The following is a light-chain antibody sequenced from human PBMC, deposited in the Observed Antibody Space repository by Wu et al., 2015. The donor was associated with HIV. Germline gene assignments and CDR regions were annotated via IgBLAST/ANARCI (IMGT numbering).Light chain of an antibody. CDR3: QQYNNGPRT. Sequence: EIVMTQSPATLSVSPGERATLSCRASQSVSSNLAWYQQKPGQAPRLLIYGASTRATGIPARFSGNGSGTEFTLTISSMQSEDFAVYYCQQYNNGPRTFGQGTKVE. J-gene: IGKJ1*01. V-gene: IGKV3-15*01. CDR1: QSVSSN. CDR2: GAS.